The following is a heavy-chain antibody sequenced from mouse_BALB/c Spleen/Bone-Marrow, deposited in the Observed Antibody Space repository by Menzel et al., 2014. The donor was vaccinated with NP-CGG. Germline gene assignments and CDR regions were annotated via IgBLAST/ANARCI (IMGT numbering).Heavy chain of an antibody. J-gene: IGHJ3*01. V-gene: IGHV1-69*02. CDR1: GYTFTSYW. CDR2: IYPSDSYT. D-gene: IGHD2-3*01. CDR3: TRDDGSFAY. Sequence: QAQLQQSGAELVRPGASVKLSCKASGYTFTSYWINWVKQRPGQGLEWIGNIYPSDSYTNYNQKFKDKATLTVDKSSSTAYMQLSSPTSEDSAVYYCTRDDGSFAYWGQGTLVTVSA.